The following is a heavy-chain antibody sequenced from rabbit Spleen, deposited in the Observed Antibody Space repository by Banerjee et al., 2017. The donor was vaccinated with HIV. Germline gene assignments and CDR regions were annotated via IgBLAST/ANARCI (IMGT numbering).Heavy chain of an antibody. CDR3: ARDGAGGSYFAL. J-gene: IGHJ4*01. V-gene: IGHV1S47*01. D-gene: IGHD8-1*01. CDR2: IDPVFGIT. Sequence: QEQLVESGGGLVKPEGSLKLSCTASGFSFSNKAVMCWVRQAPGKGLEWIGYIDPVFGITYYANWVNGRFSISRENAQNTVFLQMTSLTAADTATYFCARDGAGGSYFALWGPGTLVIVS. CDR1: GFSFSNKA.